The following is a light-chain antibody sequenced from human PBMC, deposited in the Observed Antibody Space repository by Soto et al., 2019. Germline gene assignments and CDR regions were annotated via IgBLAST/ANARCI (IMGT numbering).Light chain of an antibody. CDR1: QSFRGL. J-gene: IGKJ5*01. Sequence: EVVLTQSPVTLSLSPGERATLSCRASQSFRGLLAWYQQKPGQAHRLLIYDAYTRATGIQPRFSGSGPGTDFTLTIRSLEPEDSAVYYCKQRHMWPITFGQGTRLEIK. CDR2: DAY. CDR3: KQRHMWPIT. V-gene: IGKV3-11*01.